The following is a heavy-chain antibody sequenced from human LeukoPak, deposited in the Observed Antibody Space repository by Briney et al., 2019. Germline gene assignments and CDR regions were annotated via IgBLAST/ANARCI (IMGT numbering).Heavy chain of an antibody. CDR1: GFTFSSYG. D-gene: IGHD6-19*01. Sequence: GGSLRLSCAASGFTFSSYGMHWVRQAPGKGLEWVAVISYDGSNKYYADSVKGRFTISRDNSKNTLYLQTNSLRAEDTAVYYCAKAGVRIAVAGTDYDYWGQGTLVTVSS. J-gene: IGHJ4*02. V-gene: IGHV3-30*18. CDR3: AKAGVRIAVAGTDYDY. CDR2: ISYDGSNK.